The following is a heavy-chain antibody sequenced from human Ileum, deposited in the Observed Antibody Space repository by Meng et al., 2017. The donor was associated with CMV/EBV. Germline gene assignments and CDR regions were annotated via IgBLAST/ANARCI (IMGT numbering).Heavy chain of an antibody. D-gene: IGHD4/OR15-4a*01. J-gene: IGHJ5*02. Sequence: QVPRPESGPGLVKPSETLSRTWPVFGGSISDYYWSWIRQSAGKGLQWIGRIHIYDSTYYSPSLQSRVTMSIDTSKNQFFLNLNSVTAADTAVYYCARNRAGGDYGDQTWGQGTLVTVSS. CDR1: GGSISDYY. CDR2: IHIYDST. V-gene: IGHV4-4*07. CDR3: ARNRAGGDYGDQT.